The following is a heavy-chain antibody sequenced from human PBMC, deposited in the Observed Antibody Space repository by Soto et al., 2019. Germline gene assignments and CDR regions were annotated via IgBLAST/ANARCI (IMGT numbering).Heavy chain of an antibody. CDR1: GGSISSYY. Sequence: SETLSLTCTVSGGSISSYYWSWIRQPPGKGLEWIGYIYYSGSTNYNPSLKSRVTISVDTSKNQFSLKLSSVTAADTAVYYCASWGLDYYDSIIFDYWGQGTLVTVS. CDR3: ASWGLDYYDSIIFDY. CDR2: IYYSGST. D-gene: IGHD3-22*01. J-gene: IGHJ4*02. V-gene: IGHV4-59*01.